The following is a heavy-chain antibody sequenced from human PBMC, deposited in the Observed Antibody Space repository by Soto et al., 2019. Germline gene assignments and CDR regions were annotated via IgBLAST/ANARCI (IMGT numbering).Heavy chain of an antibody. D-gene: IGHD4-17*01. CDR3: ARESTRTTAPDY. J-gene: IGHJ4*02. Sequence: ASVKVSCKASGYTFTSYSMHWVRQAPGQRLEWMGWFNAGSGNTKYSQKFQDRVTITRDTSATTAYMGLSSLRYEDTAVYYCARESTRTTAPDYWGQGALVTVSS. CDR2: FNAGSGNT. CDR1: GYTFTSYS. V-gene: IGHV1-3*01.